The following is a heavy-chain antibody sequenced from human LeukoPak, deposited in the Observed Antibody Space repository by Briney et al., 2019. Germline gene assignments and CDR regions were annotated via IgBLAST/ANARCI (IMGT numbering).Heavy chain of an antibody. D-gene: IGHD6-6*01. J-gene: IGHJ4*02. CDR2: ISWNSGSI. CDR3: AAYSSCDY. Sequence: GGSLRLSCAASGFTFDDYAMHWVRQAPGKGLEWVSGISWNSGSIGYADSVKGRFTISRDNAKNSLYLQMNSPRAEDTALYYCAAYSSCDYGGQGTLVTVSS. CDR1: GFTFDDYA. V-gene: IGHV3-9*01.